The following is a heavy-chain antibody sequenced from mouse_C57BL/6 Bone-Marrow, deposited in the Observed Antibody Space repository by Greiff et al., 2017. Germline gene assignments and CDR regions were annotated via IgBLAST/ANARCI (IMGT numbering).Heavy chain of an antibody. D-gene: IGHD1-1*02. CDR2: IDPSASYT. CDR1: GYTFTSYW. V-gene: IGHV1-59*01. Sequence: VQLQQPGAELVKPGTSVKLSCKASGYTFTSYWMHWVKQRPGQGLEWIGVIDPSASYTNYNQKFKGKATLTVDTSSSTAYMQLSSLTSEDSAVYYCARYYVSRYGYIDVWGTGTSVTVSS. CDR3: ARYYVSRYGYIDV. J-gene: IGHJ1*03.